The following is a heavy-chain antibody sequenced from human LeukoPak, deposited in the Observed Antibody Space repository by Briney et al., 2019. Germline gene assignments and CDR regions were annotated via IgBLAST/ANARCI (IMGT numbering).Heavy chain of an antibody. V-gene: IGHV4-39*07. CDR2: IFYSGST. J-gene: IGHJ5*02. CDR1: SGSISTSNYY. D-gene: IGHD6-13*01. CDR3: ARGIAAAIGVNP. Sequence: PSETLSLTCTVSSGSISTSNYYWGWVRQPPGKALEWIGNIFYSGSTNYNPSLKSRVTISVDTSKNQFSLKLSSVTAADTAVYYCARGIAAAIGVNPWGQGTLVTVSS.